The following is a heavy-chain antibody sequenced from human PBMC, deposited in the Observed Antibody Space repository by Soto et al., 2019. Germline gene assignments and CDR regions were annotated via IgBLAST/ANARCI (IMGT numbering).Heavy chain of an antibody. CDR3: ARGVAATLGGYYYMDV. CDR1: GFTFSSYS. D-gene: IGHD2-15*01. J-gene: IGHJ6*03. V-gene: IGHV3-48*01. Sequence: GGSMRLSCAASGFTFSSYSMNWVRQAPGKGLEWVSYISSSSSTIYYADSVKGRFTISRDNAKNSLYLQMNSLRAEDTAVYYCARGVAATLGGYYYMDVWGKGTTVTVSS. CDR2: ISSSSSTI.